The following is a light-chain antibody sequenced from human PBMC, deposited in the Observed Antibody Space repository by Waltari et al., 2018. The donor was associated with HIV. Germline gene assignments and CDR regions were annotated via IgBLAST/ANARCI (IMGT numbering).Light chain of an antibody. Sequence: SYVLIQPPSVSVAPGQTATITCGGNNIESKSVHWYQKKPGQAPVLVVSDDHDRPSGIPERVSGSNSGNTATLTISRVEAGDEADYYCQVWDSSRGLSFVFGSGTKVTVL. J-gene: IGLJ1*01. CDR3: QVWDSSRGLSFV. CDR2: DDH. V-gene: IGLV3-21*02. CDR1: NIESKS.